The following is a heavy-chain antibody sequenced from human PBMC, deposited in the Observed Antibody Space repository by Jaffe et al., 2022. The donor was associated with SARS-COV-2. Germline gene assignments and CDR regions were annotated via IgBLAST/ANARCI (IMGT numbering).Heavy chain of an antibody. CDR2: INHSGST. Sequence: QVQLQQWGAGLLKPSETLSLTCAVYGGSFSGYYWSWIRQPPGKGLEWIGEINHSGSTNYNPSLKSRVTISVDTSKNQFSLKLSSVTAADTAVYYCARGGRITMVRGVIWWFDPWGQGTLVTVSS. V-gene: IGHV4-34*01. J-gene: IGHJ5*02. CDR3: ARGGRITMVRGVIWWFDP. D-gene: IGHD3-10*01. CDR1: GGSFSGYY.